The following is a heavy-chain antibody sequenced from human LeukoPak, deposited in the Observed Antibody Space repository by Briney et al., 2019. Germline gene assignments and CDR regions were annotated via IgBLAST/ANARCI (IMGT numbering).Heavy chain of an antibody. CDR3: AREKIAAAVTFGFDP. V-gene: IGHV4-4*07. J-gene: IGHJ5*02. CDR2: IYTSGST. CDR1: GGSISSYY. Sequence: PSQTLSLTCTVSGGSISSYYWSWIRQPAGKGLEWIGRIYTSGSTNYNPSLKSRVTMSVDTSKNQFSLKLSSVTAADTAVYYCAREKIAAAVTFGFDPWGQGTLVTVSS. D-gene: IGHD6-13*01.